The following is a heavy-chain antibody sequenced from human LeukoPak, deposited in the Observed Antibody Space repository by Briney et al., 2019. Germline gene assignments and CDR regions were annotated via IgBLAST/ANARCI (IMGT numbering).Heavy chain of an antibody. J-gene: IGHJ6*02. CDR1: GFTFTGYY. CDR2: INPNSGGA. CDR3: ARGGGLTAATHYYYGLDV. D-gene: IGHD6-13*01. Sequence: ASVKVSCKGPGFTFTGYYIHWVRQAPGQGLEWLGWINPNSGGANYAQDFQGRVTMTRDTSPGTAYMELSSLRSDDTAVYYCARGGGLTAATHYYYGLDVWGQGTTVTVSS. V-gene: IGHV1-2*02.